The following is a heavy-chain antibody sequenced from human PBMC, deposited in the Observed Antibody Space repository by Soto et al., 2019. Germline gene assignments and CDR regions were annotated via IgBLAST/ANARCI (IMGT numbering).Heavy chain of an antibody. Sequence: SQTLSLTCAISGDSVSSNSAAWNWIRQSPSRGLEWLGRTYYRSKWYNDYAVSVKSRININPDTSKNHFSLQLKSVTPEDTALYYCARLAPGGSGGGGDYWGQGTLVTVSS. D-gene: IGHD6-19*01. CDR2: TYYRSKWYN. CDR1: GDSVSSNSAA. CDR3: ARLAPGGSGGGGDY. V-gene: IGHV6-1*01. J-gene: IGHJ4*02.